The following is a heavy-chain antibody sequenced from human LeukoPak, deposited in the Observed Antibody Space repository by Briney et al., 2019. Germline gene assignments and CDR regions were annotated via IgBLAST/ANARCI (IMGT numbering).Heavy chain of an antibody. CDR3: ASLKNYYDSSGYLVTDAFDI. CDR1: GYTFTSYY. D-gene: IGHD3-22*01. Sequence: ASVKVSCKASGYTFTSYYMHWVRQAPGQGLEWMGIINPRGGSTSYAQKFQGRVTMTRDTSTSTVYMELSSLRSDDTAVYYCASLKNYYDSSGYLVTDAFDIWGQGTMVTVSS. CDR2: INPRGGST. V-gene: IGHV1-46*01. J-gene: IGHJ3*02.